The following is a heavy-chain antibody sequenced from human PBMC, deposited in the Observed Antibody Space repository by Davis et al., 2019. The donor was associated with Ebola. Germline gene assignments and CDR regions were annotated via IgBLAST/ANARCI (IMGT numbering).Heavy chain of an antibody. CDR1: GFTFSNYA. J-gene: IGHJ6*02. CDR3: AGQLPYYSYGMDV. V-gene: IGHV3-23*01. CDR2: ISGSGGST. Sequence: PGGSLRLSCAASGFTFSNYAMSWVRQAPGKGLEWVSAISGSGGSTYYADSVKGRFTISRDNSKNTLYLQMNSLRAEDTAVYFCAGQLPYYSYGMDVWGQGTTVTVSS. D-gene: IGHD2-2*01.